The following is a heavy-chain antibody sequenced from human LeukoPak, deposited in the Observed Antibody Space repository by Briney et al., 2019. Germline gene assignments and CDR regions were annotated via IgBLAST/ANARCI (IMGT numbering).Heavy chain of an antibody. D-gene: IGHD6-13*01. CDR1: GYTLTELS. Sequence: ASVTVSCKVSGYTLTELSMHWVRQAPGKGLEWMGGFDPEDGETIYAQKFQGRVTMTEDTSTDTAYMELSSLRSEDTAVYYCATSIGIAAVHDAFDIWGQGTMVTVSS. J-gene: IGHJ3*02. CDR3: ATSIGIAAVHDAFDI. V-gene: IGHV1-24*01. CDR2: FDPEDGET.